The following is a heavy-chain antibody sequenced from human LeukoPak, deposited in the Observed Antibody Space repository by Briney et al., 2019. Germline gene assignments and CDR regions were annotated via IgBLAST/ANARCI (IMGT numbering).Heavy chain of an antibody. CDR3: ARGTEMRGLKGNWFDP. CDR2: VYYSGST. V-gene: IGHV4-31*11. CDR1: GDSLSSDYSY. D-gene: IGHD3-10*01. J-gene: IGHJ5*02. Sequence: SRTLSLTCGVSGDSLSSDYSYWTWIRQVPGKGLEWIGCVYYSGSTFYNPSLRSRVTISKDTSKNHFSLKLKSVTAADTAVYYCARGTEMRGLKGNWFDPWGQGSLVTVSS.